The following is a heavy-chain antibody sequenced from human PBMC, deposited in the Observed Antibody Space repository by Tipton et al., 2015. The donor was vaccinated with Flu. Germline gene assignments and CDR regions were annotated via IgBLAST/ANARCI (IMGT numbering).Heavy chain of an antibody. D-gene: IGHD3-3*01. CDR1: GYTFTSYD. V-gene: IGHV1-8*01. Sequence: QAQLVQSGAEVKKPGASVKVSCKASGYTFTSYDINWVRQATGQGLEWMGWMNPNSGNTGYAQKFQGRVTMTRNTSISTAYMELSSLRSEDTALYFCARGGPSHYDFWSGYYTGSYYYGMDVWGQGTPVPVSS. CDR2: MNPNSGNT. J-gene: IGHJ6*02. CDR3: ARGGPSHYDFWSGYYTGSYYYGMDV.